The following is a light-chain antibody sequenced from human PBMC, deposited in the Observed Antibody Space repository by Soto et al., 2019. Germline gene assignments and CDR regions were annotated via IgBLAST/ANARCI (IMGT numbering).Light chain of an antibody. CDR2: DAS. CDR3: QQRSNWPLT. CDR1: QSVSSY. V-gene: IGKV3-11*01. Sequence: EIVLTQSPAPLSLSPGERATLSCRASQSVSSYLAWYQQKPGQAPRLLIYDASNRAPGIPARFSGSGSGTDFTLTISSLEPEDLAVYYCQQRSNWPLTFGGGTKVEIK. J-gene: IGKJ4*01.